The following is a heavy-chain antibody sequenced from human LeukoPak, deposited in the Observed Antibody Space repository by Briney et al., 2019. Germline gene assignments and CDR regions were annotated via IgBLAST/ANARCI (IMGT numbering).Heavy chain of an antibody. J-gene: IGHJ4*02. CDR1: GFTFSIYA. V-gene: IGHV3-30*04. D-gene: IGHD2-2*01. CDR2: ISYDGNNK. CDR3: ARSVVVPASFDY. Sequence: GRSLRLSCAASGFTFSIYAMHWVRQAPGKGPEWVAVISYDGNNKYYADSVKGRFTISRDNSKNTLYLQVNSLRAEDTAAYYCARSVVVPASFDYWGQGTQVTVSS.